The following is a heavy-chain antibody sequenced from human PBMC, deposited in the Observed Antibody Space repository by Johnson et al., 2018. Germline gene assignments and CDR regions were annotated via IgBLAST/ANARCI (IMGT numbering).Heavy chain of an antibody. J-gene: IGHJ1*01. CDR1: GFTFSSYA. CDR2: ISGSGGST. V-gene: IGHV3-23*04. D-gene: IGHD4-17*01. CDR3: AKDRYDYGDYGDFQH. Sequence: VQLVETGGGVVRPGGSLRLSCAASGFTFSSYAMSWVRQAPGKGLEWVSAISGSGGSTYYADPVKGRFTISRDNSKNMLYLQMNSLRAEDTAVYYCAKDRYDYGDYGDFQHWGQGTLVPVSS.